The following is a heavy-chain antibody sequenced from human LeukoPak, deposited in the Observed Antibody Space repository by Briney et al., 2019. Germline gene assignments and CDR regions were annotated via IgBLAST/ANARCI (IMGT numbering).Heavy chain of an antibody. CDR2: IYHSGST. CDR3: ARAYLYCTNGVCYVSIYYFDY. Sequence: SETLSLTCTVSGYSISSGYYWGWIRQPPGKGLEWIGSIYHSGSTYYNPSLKSRVTISVDTSKNQFSLKLSSVTAADTAVYYCARAYLYCTNGVCYVSIYYFDYWGQGTLVTVSS. D-gene: IGHD2-8*01. CDR1: GYSISSGYY. J-gene: IGHJ4*02. V-gene: IGHV4-38-2*02.